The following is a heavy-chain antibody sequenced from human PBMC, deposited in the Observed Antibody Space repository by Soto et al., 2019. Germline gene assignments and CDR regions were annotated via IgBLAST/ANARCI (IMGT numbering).Heavy chain of an antibody. Sequence: QVQLQESGPGLVKPSETLSLTCTVSGGSISTYFWSWIRQPAGGGLEWIGRTYTTGSTNYNPSLKSRVTMSLDTSRNQFSLKLSSVTAADTAVYYCAREGGYFDSSGSGVYHYHGVDVWGQGTTVTVSS. CDR3: AREGGYFDSSGSGVYHYHGVDV. J-gene: IGHJ6*02. CDR1: GGSISTYF. V-gene: IGHV4-4*07. D-gene: IGHD3-22*01. CDR2: TYTTGST.